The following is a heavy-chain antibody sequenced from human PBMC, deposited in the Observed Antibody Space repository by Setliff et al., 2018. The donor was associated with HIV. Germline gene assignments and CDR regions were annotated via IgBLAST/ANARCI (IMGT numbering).Heavy chain of an antibody. CDR2: IYHSGTT. CDR1: DYSIRSGYY. CDR3: ARDPRDALAAIDY. V-gene: IGHV4-38-2*02. Sequence: SETLSLTCAVSDYSIRSGYYWGWIRQPPGKGLEWIGSIYHSGTTEYSPSLKSRVTISLDTSKNQFSLRLTAVTAADTAVYYCARDPRDALAAIDYWGQGTLVTVSS. D-gene: IGHD6-13*01. J-gene: IGHJ4*02.